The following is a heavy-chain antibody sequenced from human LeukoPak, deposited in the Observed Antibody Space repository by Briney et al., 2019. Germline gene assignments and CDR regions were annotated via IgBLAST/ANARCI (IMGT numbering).Heavy chain of an antibody. J-gene: IGHJ4*02. CDR3: SRLPYSFLYGSESYGVDY. CDR2: IKQDRSEN. CDR1: EFTFNSYW. D-gene: IGHD3-10*01. Sequence: PGGSLRLSCAPSEFTFNSYWISWVRQPPGKGLEWVANIKQDRSENYYVDSVKGRFTISRDNAKNSLYLQINSLSAEDTAIYYCSRLPYSFLYGSESYGVDYWGQGTLVTVSS. V-gene: IGHV3-7*01.